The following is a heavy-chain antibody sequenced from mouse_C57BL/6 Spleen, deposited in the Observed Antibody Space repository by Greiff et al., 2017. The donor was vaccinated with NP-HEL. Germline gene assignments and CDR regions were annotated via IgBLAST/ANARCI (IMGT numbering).Heavy chain of an antibody. CDR3: ARFYYGSSWDFDV. J-gene: IGHJ1*03. CDR2: IDPSDSYT. Sequence: QVQLQQPGAELVMPGASVKLSCKASGYTFTSYWMHWVKQRPGQGLEWIGEIDPSDSYTNYNQKFKGKSTLTVDKSSSTAYMQLSSLTSEDSAVYYCARFYYGSSWDFDVWGTGTTVTVSS. V-gene: IGHV1-69*01. CDR1: GYTFTSYW. D-gene: IGHD1-1*01.